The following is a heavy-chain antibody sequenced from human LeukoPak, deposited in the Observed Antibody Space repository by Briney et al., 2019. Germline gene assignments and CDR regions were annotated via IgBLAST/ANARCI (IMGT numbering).Heavy chain of an antibody. D-gene: IGHD5-18*01. CDR2: MNPNSGNT. J-gene: IGHJ6*02. V-gene: IGHV1-8*02. Sequence: ASVKVSCKASGYTFTSYDINWVRQATGQGLEWMGWMNPNSGNTGYAQKFQGRVTMTRNTSISTAYMELSSLRSEDTAVYYCARASSYGLWLRVYYYYGMDVWGQGTTVTVSS. CDR1: GYTFTSYD. CDR3: ARASSYGLWLRVYYYYGMDV.